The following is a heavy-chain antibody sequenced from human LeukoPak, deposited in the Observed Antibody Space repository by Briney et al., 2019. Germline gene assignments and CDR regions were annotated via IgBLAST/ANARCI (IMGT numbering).Heavy chain of an antibody. CDR1: GASIISNNW. CDR3: ARGGAARIKGPRGMDV. Sequence: PSETLSLTCAVSGASIISNNWWSWVRQPSGKGLEWIGEIWHSGTTNYNPSLKSRVTISVDKSKNQFSLKLSSVTAADTAVYYCARGGAARIKGPRGMDVWGQGTTVTVSS. CDR2: IWHSGTT. D-gene: IGHD6-6*01. V-gene: IGHV4-4*02. J-gene: IGHJ6*02.